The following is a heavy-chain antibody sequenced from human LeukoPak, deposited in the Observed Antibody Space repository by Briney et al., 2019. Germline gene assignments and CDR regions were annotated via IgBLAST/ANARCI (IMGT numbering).Heavy chain of an antibody. CDR3: AIMDSSGYY. CDR2: ISYDGSNK. J-gene: IGHJ4*02. Sequence: GGSLRLSCAASGFTFSSYAMHWVRQAPGKGLEWVATISYDGSNKYYADSVKGRFTISRDNSNNTLYLQMNSLRAEDTAVYYCAIMDSSGYYWGQGTLVTVSS. V-gene: IGHV3-30-3*01. D-gene: IGHD3-22*01. CDR1: GFTFSSYA.